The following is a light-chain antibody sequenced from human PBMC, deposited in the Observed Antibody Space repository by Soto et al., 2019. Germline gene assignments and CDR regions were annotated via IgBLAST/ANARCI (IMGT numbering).Light chain of an antibody. V-gene: IGKV1-27*01. CDR1: QGIDND. CDR3: QKYHNVLHT. Sequence: DIQMTQSPSSLSSSVGDRVTITCRASQGIDNDLAWYQQKPGRVPKLLIYAASTLQSRVPSRFSGSGSRTDFNFTISTVQPEDVATYYCQKYHNVLHTCGPGTKVDIK. J-gene: IGKJ3*01. CDR2: AAS.